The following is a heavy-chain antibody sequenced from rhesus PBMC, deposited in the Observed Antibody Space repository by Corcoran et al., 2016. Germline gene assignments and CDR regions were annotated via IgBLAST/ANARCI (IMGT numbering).Heavy chain of an antibody. CDR1: GGSISGTY. CDR3: ARTWYSSWSFDY. J-gene: IGHJ4*01. Sequence: QVQLQESGPGLVKPSDTLSLTCAVSGGSISGTYWNWIRHPPGKGLEWIGYMGVSSGTTYYNPSLKSRVTISTDTSKNQFSLKLSSVTAADTAVYYCARTWYSSWSFDYWGQGVLVTVSS. D-gene: IGHD6-13*01. CDR2: MGVSSGTT. V-gene: IGHV4-165*02.